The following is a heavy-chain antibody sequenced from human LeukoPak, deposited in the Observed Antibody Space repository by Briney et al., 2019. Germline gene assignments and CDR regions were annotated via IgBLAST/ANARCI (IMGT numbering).Heavy chain of an antibody. Sequence: PSQTLSLTCTVSGGSISSGGYYWSCIRQPPGKGLECIGYIYHSGSTYYNPSLKSRVTISVDRSKNQFSLKLSSVTAADTAVYYCARAPLGVVVVPATGGNYFDYWGQGTLVTVSS. J-gene: IGHJ4*02. V-gene: IGHV4-30-2*01. CDR2: IYHSGST. CDR3: ARAPLGVVVVPATGGNYFDY. CDR1: GGSISSGGYY. D-gene: IGHD2-15*01.